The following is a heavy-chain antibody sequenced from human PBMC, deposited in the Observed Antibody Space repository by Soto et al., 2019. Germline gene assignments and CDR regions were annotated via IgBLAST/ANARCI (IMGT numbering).Heavy chain of an antibody. V-gene: IGHV3-23*01. D-gene: IGHD3-22*01. CDR2: ISGSGGST. Sequence: EVQLLESGGGLVQPGGSLRLSCAASGFTFSSYAMSWVRQAPGKGLEWVSAISGSGGSTYYADSVKGRFTISRDNSKNKLYLQMNSLRAEDTAVYYCAFNYYDSSGYYWYFDLWGRGTLVTVSS. CDR3: AFNYYDSSGYYWYFDL. J-gene: IGHJ2*01. CDR1: GFTFSSYA.